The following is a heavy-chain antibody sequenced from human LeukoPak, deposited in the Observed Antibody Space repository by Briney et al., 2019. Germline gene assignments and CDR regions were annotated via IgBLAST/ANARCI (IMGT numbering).Heavy chain of an antibody. CDR2: INPNSGGT. CDR3: AREFSDCSSTSCYTNWFDP. CDR1: GYTFTGYY. D-gene: IGHD2-2*02. J-gene: IGHJ5*02. Sequence: ASVKVSCKASGYTFTGYYMHWVRQAPGQGLEWMGWINPNSGGTNYAQKFQGRVTMTRDTSISTAYMELSRLRSDDTAVCYCAREFSDCSSTSCYTNWFDPWGQGTLVTVSS. V-gene: IGHV1-2*02.